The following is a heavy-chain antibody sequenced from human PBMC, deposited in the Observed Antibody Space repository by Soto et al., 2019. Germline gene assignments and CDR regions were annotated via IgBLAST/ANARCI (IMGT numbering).Heavy chain of an antibody. Sequence: EVQLVESGGGLVKPGGSLKLSCAASGFTFTNAWMSWVRQAPGKALEWVGRIKNNDHGATTDYPTPVEGRFTISRDDSDNALYLQMNSLKSVDTAVYYCTTDGISGGGFDFWGRGTLVTVSS. CDR2: IKNNDHGATT. V-gene: IGHV3-15*01. CDR3: TTDGISGGGFDF. D-gene: IGHD2-8*02. J-gene: IGHJ4*01. CDR1: GFTFTNAW.